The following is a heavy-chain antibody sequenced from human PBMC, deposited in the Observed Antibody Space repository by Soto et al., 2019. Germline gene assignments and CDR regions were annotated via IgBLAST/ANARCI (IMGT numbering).Heavy chain of an antibody. CDR2: ISGSGGST. V-gene: IGHV3-23*01. CDR1: GFTFSSYA. D-gene: IGHD2-2*01. CDR3: AKDRNDIVVVPAAIGNYFDC. J-gene: IGHJ4*02. Sequence: GGSLRLSCAASGFTFSSYAMSWVRQAPGKGLEWVSAISGSGGSTYYADSVKGRFTISRDNSKNTLYLQMNSLRAEDTAVYYCAKDRNDIVVVPAAIGNYFDCWGQGTLVTVSS.